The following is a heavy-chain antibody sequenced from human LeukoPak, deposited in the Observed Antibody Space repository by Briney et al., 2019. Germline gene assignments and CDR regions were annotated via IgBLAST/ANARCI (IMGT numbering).Heavy chain of an antibody. J-gene: IGHJ4*02. V-gene: IGHV4-30-2*01. Sequence: SETLSPTCAVSGGSISSGGYSWSWIRQPPGKGLEWIGYIYHSGSTYYNPSLKSRVTISVDRSKNQFSLKLSSVTAADTAVYYCARDNGYSLDYWGQGTLVTVSS. D-gene: IGHD1-26*01. CDR1: GGSISSGGYS. CDR3: ARDNGYSLDY. CDR2: IYHSGST.